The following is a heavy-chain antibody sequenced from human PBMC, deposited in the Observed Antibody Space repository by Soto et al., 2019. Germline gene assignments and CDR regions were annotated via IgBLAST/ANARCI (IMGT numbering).Heavy chain of an antibody. Sequence: EVQLVESGGGLVKPGGSLRLSCAASGFTFSNAWMSWVRQAPGKGLEWVGRIKSKTDGGTTDYAAPVKGRFTISRDDSKNTLYLQMNSLTTEDTAVYYCTPSSKYTSNYYWGQGTLVTVSS. CDR2: IKSKTDGGTT. V-gene: IGHV3-15*01. J-gene: IGHJ4*02. CDR1: GFTFSNAW. CDR3: TPSSKYTSNYY. D-gene: IGHD4-4*01.